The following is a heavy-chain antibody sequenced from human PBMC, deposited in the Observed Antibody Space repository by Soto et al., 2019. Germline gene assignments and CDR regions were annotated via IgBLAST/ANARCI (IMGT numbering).Heavy chain of an antibody. CDR1: GFIFSSYG. CDR2: ISYDGINK. V-gene: IGHV3-30*18. CDR3: AKDPSGYDHYAMDV. Sequence: QVQLVESGGGVVQPGRSLRLSCAASGFIFSSYGMHWVRQAPGKGLEWVAVISYDGINKNHADSVKGRFTISRDNSKNTLHLQMNSLRAGDTAVYDCAKDPSGYDHYAMDVWGQGTAVTVSS. D-gene: IGHD3-3*01. J-gene: IGHJ6*02.